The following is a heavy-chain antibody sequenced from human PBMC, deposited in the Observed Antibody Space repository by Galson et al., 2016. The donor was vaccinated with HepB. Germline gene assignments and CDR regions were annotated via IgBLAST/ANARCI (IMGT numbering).Heavy chain of an antibody. V-gene: IGHV3-48*02. CDR1: GFSFSGYN. CDR3: ARDGNHGYDRDY. Sequence: SLRLSCAASGFSFSGYNMDWVRQAPGKGLEWVSYISSGSSAIYYADSVKGRFTISRDNAKNSLYLQMKSLRDEDTAIYFCARDGNHGYDRDYWGQGTLVTVSS. J-gene: IGHJ4*02. D-gene: IGHD1-14*01. CDR2: ISSGSSAI.